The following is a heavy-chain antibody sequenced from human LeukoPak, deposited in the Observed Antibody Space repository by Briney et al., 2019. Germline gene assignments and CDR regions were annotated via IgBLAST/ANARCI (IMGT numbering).Heavy chain of an antibody. D-gene: IGHD4-23*01. Sequence: GESLQISCKGSGYSFTSYWIGWVRQMPGKGLEWMGIIYPGDSDTRYSPSFQGQVTISADKSISTAYLQWSSLKASDTAMYYCARGRTTVVTPDAFDSWGQGTMVTVSS. V-gene: IGHV5-51*01. CDR1: GYSFTSYW. J-gene: IGHJ3*02. CDR2: IYPGDSDT. CDR3: ARGRTTVVTPDAFDS.